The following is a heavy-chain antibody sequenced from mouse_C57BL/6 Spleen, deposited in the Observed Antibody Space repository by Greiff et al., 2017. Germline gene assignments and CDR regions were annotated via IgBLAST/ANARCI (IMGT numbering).Heavy chain of an antibody. V-gene: IGHV1-80*01. CDR1: GYAFSSYW. D-gene: IGHD2-2*01. J-gene: IGHJ1*03. Sequence: VQLQQSGAELVKPGASVKISCKASGYAFSSYWMNWVKQRPGKGLEWIGQIYPGDGDTNYNGKFKGKATLTADKSSSTAYMQLSSLTSEDSAVYFCAGIYYGYDENWYFDVWGTGTTVTVSS. CDR2: IYPGDGDT. CDR3: AGIYYGYDENWYFDV.